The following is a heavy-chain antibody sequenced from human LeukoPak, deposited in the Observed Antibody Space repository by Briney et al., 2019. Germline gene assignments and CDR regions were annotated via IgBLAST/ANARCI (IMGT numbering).Heavy chain of an antibody. CDR2: IWYDGSNK. CDR1: GFTFSSYG. Sequence: GGSLRLSCAASGFTFSSYGMHWVRQAPGKGLEWVAVIWYDGSNKYYADSVKGRFTISRDNSKNTLYLQMNSLRAEDTAVYYCARVLRGYSYGSYYWGQGTLVTVSS. J-gene: IGHJ4*02. D-gene: IGHD5-18*01. CDR3: ARVLRGYSYGSYY. V-gene: IGHV3-33*01.